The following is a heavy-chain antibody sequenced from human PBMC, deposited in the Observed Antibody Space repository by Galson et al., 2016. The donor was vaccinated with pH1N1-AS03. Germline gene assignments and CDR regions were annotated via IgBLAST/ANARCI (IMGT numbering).Heavy chain of an antibody. J-gene: IGHJ4*02. D-gene: IGHD6-19*01. V-gene: IGHV2-70*11. CDR1: GFSLTTDKMC. CDR2: IDWDDDE. Sequence: PALVKPTQTLTLTCTFSGFSLTTDKMCVTWIRQPPGKALEWLARIDWDDDEYYSTSLKTRLTISKDTSKNQVVLTMTNMDPADTATYYCARSSYDSGWPGGRRFDYWGQGTLVTVSS. CDR3: ARSSYDSGWPGGRRFDY.